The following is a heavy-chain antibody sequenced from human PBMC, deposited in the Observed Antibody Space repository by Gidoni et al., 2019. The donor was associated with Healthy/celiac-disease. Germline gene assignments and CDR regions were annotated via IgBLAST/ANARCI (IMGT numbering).Heavy chain of an antibody. J-gene: IGHJ5*02. CDR1: GGSISSSSYY. Sequence: QLQLQESGPGLVKPSETLSLTCTVSGGSISSSSYYWGWIRQPPGKGLEWIGSIYYSGSTYYNPSLKSRVTISVDTSKNQFSLKLSSVTAADTAVYYCAKELPGSGWFDPWGQGTLVTVSS. CDR3: AKELPGSGWFDP. D-gene: IGHD1-26*01. CDR2: IYYSGST. V-gene: IGHV4-39*01.